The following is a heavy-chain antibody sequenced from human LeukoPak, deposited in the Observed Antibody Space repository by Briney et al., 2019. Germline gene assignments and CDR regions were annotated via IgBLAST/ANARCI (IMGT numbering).Heavy chain of an antibody. CDR2: ISYDGSNK. CDR3: AGNYYDSSGYYLDY. CDR1: GFTFSSYA. Sequence: GGSLRLSCAASGFTFSSYAMHWVRQAPGKGLEWVAVISYDGSNKYYADSVKGRFTISRDNSKNTLYLQMNSLRAEDTAVYYCAGNYYDSSGYYLDYWGQGTLVTVSS. D-gene: IGHD3-22*01. J-gene: IGHJ4*02. V-gene: IGHV3-30-3*01.